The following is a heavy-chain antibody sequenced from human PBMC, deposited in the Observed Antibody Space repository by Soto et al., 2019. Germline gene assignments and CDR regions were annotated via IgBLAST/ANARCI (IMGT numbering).Heavy chain of an antibody. D-gene: IGHD2-2*01. CDR3: AREYCSSTSCYWLFDY. CDR2: ISVYNGNT. J-gene: IGHJ4*02. CDR1: GYTFTSYG. V-gene: IGHV1-18*01. Sequence: VSVKVSCKASGYTFTSYGISWVRQAPGQGLEWMGWISVYNGNTNYAQKLQGRVTMTTDTSTSTAYMELRSLRSDDTAVYYCAREYCSSTSCYWLFDYWGQGTLVTVS.